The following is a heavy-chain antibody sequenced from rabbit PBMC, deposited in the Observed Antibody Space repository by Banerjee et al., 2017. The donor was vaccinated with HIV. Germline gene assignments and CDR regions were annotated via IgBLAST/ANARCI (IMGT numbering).Heavy chain of an antibody. Sequence: QEQLKETGGGLVQPGGSLTLSCKASGFDFSSYYMNWVRQAPGKGLEWIGYIDPRGGSADYASWVNGRFTLSKTSSTTVTLQMTSLTAADTATYFCARSPYAGYAGYGYATVFNLWGPGTLVTV. V-gene: IGHV1S45*01. J-gene: IGHJ4*01. CDR1: GFDFSSYYM. D-gene: IGHD6-1*01. CDR2: IDPRGGSA. CDR3: ARSPYAGYAGYGYATVFNL.